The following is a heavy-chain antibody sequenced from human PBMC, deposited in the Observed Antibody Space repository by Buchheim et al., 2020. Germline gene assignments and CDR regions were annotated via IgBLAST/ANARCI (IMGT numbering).Heavy chain of an antibody. CDR2: IYYSGST. CDR1: GGSISSSSYY. J-gene: IGHJ6*02. V-gene: IGHV4-39*01. CDR3: ARLQGYYGSGSPYYYYGMDV. Sequence: QLQLQESGPGLVKPSETLSLTCTVSGGSISSSSYYWGWIRQPPGKGLEWIGSIYYSGSTYYNPSLKSRVTISVDTSKNQFSLKLSSVTAADTAVYYCARLQGYYGSGSPYYYYGMDVWGQGTT. D-gene: IGHD3-10*01.